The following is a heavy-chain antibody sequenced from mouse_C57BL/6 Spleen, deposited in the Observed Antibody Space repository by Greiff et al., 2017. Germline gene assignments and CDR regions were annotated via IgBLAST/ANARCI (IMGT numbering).Heavy chain of an antibody. CDR2: INPCDSAT. CDR1: GYTFTSYW. V-gene: IGHV1-74*01. CDR3: AIGEIYYCGRSYYAMDD. D-gene: IGHD1-1*01. Sequence: QVQLQQPGAELVKPGASVKVSCKASGYTFTSYWMHWVQQRPGQGLEWIGWINPCDSATNYSQKFKGKATLTVDKSSSTAFMQLTSLTSEDSAVSYCAIGEIYYCGRSYYAMDDWGQGTSVTVSS. J-gene: IGHJ4*01.